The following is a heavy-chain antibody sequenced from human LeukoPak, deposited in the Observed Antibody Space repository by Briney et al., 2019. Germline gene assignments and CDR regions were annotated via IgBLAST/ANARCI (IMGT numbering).Heavy chain of an antibody. J-gene: IGHJ1*01. CDR3: ARSEGVTYYDFWSSD. CDR2: IWYDGSNK. Sequence: GGPLRLSCAASGFTFSSYGMHWVRQAPGKGLEWVAVIWYDGSNKYYADSVKGRFTISRDNSKNTLYLQMNSLRAEDTAVYYCARSEGVTYYDFWSSDWGQGTLVTVSS. D-gene: IGHD3-3*01. V-gene: IGHV3-33*01. CDR1: GFTFSSYG.